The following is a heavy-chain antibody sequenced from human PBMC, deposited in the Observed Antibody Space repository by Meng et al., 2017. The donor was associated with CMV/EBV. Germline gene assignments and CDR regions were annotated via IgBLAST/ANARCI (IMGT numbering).Heavy chain of an antibody. CDR2: INSDGSST. CDR1: GFTFSSYW. V-gene: IGHV3-74*01. CDR3: ARDRVPTNWNDVYNWFDP. Sequence: GGSLRLSCAASGFTFSSYWMHWVRQAPGKGLVWVSRINSDGSSTSYADSVKGRFTTSRDNAKNTLYLQMNSLRAEDTAVYYCARDRVPTNWNDVYNWFDPWGQGTLVTVSS. J-gene: IGHJ5*02. D-gene: IGHD1-1*01.